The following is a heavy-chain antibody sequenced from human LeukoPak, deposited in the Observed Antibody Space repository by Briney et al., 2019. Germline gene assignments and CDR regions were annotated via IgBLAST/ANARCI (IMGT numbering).Heavy chain of an antibody. CDR3: ARDSQEFYMDV. V-gene: IGHV4-39*02. Sequence: SSETLSLTCTVSGGSITSSRYYWGWIRQPPGKGLEWIATIYYSGSTYYNPSLKSRVTISVDTSRNQFSLKVTSVTAADTAVYYCARDSQEFYMDVWGKGTTVTVSS. CDR2: IYYSGST. CDR1: GGSITSSRYY. J-gene: IGHJ6*03.